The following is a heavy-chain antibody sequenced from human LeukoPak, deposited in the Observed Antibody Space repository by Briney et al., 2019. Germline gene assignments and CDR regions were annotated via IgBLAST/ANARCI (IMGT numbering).Heavy chain of an antibody. CDR2: INPNSGGT. CDR1: GYTFTGYY. J-gene: IGHJ4*02. D-gene: IGHD4-17*01. CDR3: AKGYLPRYTYGDYEDY. Sequence: ASVKVSCKASGYTFTGYYMHWVRQAPGQGLEWMGWINPNSGGTNYAQKFQGRVTMTRDTSISTAYMELSRLRSDDTAVYYCAKGYLPRYTYGDYEDYWGQGTLVTVSS. V-gene: IGHV1-2*02.